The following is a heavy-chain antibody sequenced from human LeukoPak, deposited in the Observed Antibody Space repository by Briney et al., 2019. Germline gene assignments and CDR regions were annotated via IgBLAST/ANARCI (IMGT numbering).Heavy chain of an antibody. V-gene: IGHV4-59*08. Sequence: SETLSLTCTVSGGSIRGYYWSWIRQPPGKGLEWIGYIYYSGSTNYNPSLKSRVTISVDTSKNQFSLKLSSVTAADTAVYYCARHGHYYDSSGHYAFDIWGQGTMVTVSS. CDR1: GGSIRGYY. J-gene: IGHJ3*02. D-gene: IGHD3-22*01. CDR3: ARHGHYYDSSGHYAFDI. CDR2: IYYSGST.